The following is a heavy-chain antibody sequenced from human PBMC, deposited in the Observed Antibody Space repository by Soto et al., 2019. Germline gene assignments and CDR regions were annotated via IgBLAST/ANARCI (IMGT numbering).Heavy chain of an antibody. CDR3: ASPTHYYGSGSSNF. Sequence: EVQLLESGGGLVQPGGSLRLSCAASGFTFSSYAMSWVRQAPGKGLEWVSAISGSGGSTYYADSVKGRFTISRDNSNNTLYLQMNSLRAEDTAVYYCASPTHYYGSGSSNFWGQGTLVTVSS. D-gene: IGHD3-10*01. V-gene: IGHV3-23*01. CDR1: GFTFSSYA. CDR2: ISGSGGST. J-gene: IGHJ4*02.